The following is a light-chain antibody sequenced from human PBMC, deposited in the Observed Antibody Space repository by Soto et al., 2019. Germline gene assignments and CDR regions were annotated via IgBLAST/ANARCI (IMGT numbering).Light chain of an antibody. Sequence: QSALTQPASVSGSPGQSITLSCTGTSSDVGRYDFVSWYQQHPGKAPKLMIFDVSNRPSGVSNRFSGSKSGITASLTISGLQAEDEADYYCSSYSSSNTLVLFGGGTKLTVL. J-gene: IGLJ2*01. CDR3: SSYSSSNTLVL. V-gene: IGLV2-14*01. CDR2: DVS. CDR1: SSDVGRYDF.